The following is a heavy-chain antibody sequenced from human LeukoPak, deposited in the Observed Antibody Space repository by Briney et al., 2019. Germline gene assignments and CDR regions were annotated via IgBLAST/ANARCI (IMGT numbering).Heavy chain of an antibody. V-gene: IGHV4-34*01. J-gene: IGHJ4*02. D-gene: IGHD6-13*01. Sequence: SETLSLTCAVYGGSFSGYYWSWIRQPPGKGLEWIGEINHSGSTYYNPSLKSRVTISVDSSKNQFSLKLNSVTAADTAVYYCARSPRPLTPWGAAGHIFEYWGQGTLVTVSS. CDR2: INHSGST. CDR1: GGSFSGYY. CDR3: ARSPRPLTPWGAAGHIFEY.